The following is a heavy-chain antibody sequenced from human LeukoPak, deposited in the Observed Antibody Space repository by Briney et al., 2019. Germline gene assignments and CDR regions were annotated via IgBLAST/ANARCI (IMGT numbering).Heavy chain of an antibody. CDR1: GYTFTDYY. CDR3: AGKGTAAGTGYNWFDP. V-gene: IGHV1-69*13. J-gene: IGHJ5*02. Sequence: ASVKVSCKASGYTFTDYYMHWVRQAPGQGLEWMGGIIPIFGTANYAQKFQGRVTITADESTSTAYMELSSLRSEDTAVYYCAGKGTAAGTGYNWFDPWGQGTLVTVSS. D-gene: IGHD6-13*01. CDR2: IIPIFGTA.